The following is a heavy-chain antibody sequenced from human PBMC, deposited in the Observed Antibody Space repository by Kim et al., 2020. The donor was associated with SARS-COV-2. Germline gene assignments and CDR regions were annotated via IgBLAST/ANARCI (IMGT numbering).Heavy chain of an antibody. D-gene: IGHD6-19*01. Sequence: LSLTCAASGFTVSSNLMSWVRQAPGKGLEWVSVIYTDGTTYYADSVRGRFTISRDNSKNTLYLQMNSLRAEDTAVYYCARDIPYSSGWNHHDWGQGTLVTVAS. CDR2: IYTDGTT. CDR1: GFTVSSNL. V-gene: IGHV3-53*01. J-gene: IGHJ4*02. CDR3: ARDIPYSSGWNHHD.